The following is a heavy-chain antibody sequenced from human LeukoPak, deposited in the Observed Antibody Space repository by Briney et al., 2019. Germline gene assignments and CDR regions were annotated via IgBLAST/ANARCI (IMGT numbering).Heavy chain of an antibody. J-gene: IGHJ6*02. CDR3: ARVHYGSGSYVIAPRRYYGMDV. Sequence: PSETLSLTCMVPGGSISSYYWSWIRQPPGKGLEWIGYIYYSGGTNYNPSLKSRVTISVDTSKNQFSLKLSSVTAAATAVYYWARVHYGSGSYVIAPRRYYGMDVWGQGATVTVSS. V-gene: IGHV4-59*01. CDR2: IYYSGGT. D-gene: IGHD3-10*01. CDR1: GGSISSYY.